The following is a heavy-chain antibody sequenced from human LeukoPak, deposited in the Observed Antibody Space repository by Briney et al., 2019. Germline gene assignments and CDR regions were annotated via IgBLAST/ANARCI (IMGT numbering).Heavy chain of an antibody. Sequence: SETLSLTCIVSGGSISSYYWSWIRQPPGRGLEWIGFIYYSGSTNYNPSLKSRVTISVDTSKSQFSLKLNPVTAADTAVYYCARGSYNFDYWGQGTLVTVSS. V-gene: IGHV4-59*01. D-gene: IGHD3-10*01. J-gene: IGHJ4*02. CDR2: IYYSGST. CDR1: GGSISSYY. CDR3: ARGSYNFDY.